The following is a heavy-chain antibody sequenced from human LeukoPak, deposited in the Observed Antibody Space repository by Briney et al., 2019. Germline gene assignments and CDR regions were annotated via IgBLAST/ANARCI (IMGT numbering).Heavy chain of an antibody. CDR1: GFTFSSYS. D-gene: IGHD3-9*01. V-gene: IGHV3-48*01. CDR3: ASLPYDILTAGSMDV. Sequence: PGGSLRLSCAASGFTFSSYSMNWVRQAPGKGLEWVSYISSSSSTIYYADSVKGRFTISRDNAKNSLYLQMNSLRAEDTAVYYCASLPYDILTAGSMDVWVQGTTVTVSS. J-gene: IGHJ6*02. CDR2: ISSSSSTI.